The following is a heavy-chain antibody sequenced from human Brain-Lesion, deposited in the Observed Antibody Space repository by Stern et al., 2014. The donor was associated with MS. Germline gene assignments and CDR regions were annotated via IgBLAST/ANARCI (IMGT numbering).Heavy chain of an antibody. Sequence: QVQLVESGPGLVKPSETLSLTCTVAGGSVSSTSYAWAWIRQPPGKGLEWIGTIYYSGETYYSPSLKSRLPISLDTSKNQFSLQLRFVTAADTAVYYCAGEEDIRYCSGGSCTGNWFDPWGQGTLVTVSS. V-gene: IGHV4-39*01. CDR3: AGEEDIRYCSGGSCTGNWFDP. D-gene: IGHD2-15*01. J-gene: IGHJ5*02. CDR2: IYYSGET. CDR1: GGSVSSTSYA.